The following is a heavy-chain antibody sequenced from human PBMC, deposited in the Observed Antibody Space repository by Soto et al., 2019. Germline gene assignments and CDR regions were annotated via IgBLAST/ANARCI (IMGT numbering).Heavy chain of an antibody. D-gene: IGHD3-22*01. CDR1: GDSVSSNNYY. CDR3: ARDVNDSSGSQGFDY. J-gene: IGHJ4*02. V-gene: IGHV4-31*03. Sequence: SETLSLTCTVIGDSVSSNNYYWSWIRQRPGKGLEWIGYIHYSGDSYDNPSLTSRITMSMDVSKNQFSLNLRSVTAADTAIYYCARDVNDSSGSQGFDYWGQGTLVTVSS. CDR2: IHYSGDS.